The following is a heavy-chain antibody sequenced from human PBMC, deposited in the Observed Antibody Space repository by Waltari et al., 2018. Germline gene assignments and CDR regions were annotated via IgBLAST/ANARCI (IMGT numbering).Heavy chain of an antibody. CDR3: AGGPRGGGYAN. D-gene: IGHD5-12*01. V-gene: IGHV4-31*03. CDR1: GGSISSGGYY. CDR2: IYYSGST. Sequence: QVQLQESGPGLVKPSQTLSLTCTVSGGSISSGGYYWSWIRQHPGKGLEWIGYIYYSGSTYSNPSLRSRVTIPEDTSKNRFSRKRSSGTAADTAVYYGAGGPRGGGYANGGKGTRVTVSS. J-gene: IGHJ4*02.